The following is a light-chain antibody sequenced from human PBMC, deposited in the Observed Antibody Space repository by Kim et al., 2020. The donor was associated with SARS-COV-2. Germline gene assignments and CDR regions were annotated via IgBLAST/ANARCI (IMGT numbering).Light chain of an antibody. CDR1: QDISNY. CDR3: HQYHNLPLT. Sequence: DIQMTQSPSSLSASVGDRVTITCQASQDISNYLNWYQQKPGKAPQLLIYDASSLETGVPSRFGGSGSGTHFAVTITSLQPEDSGTYYCHQYHNLPLTFGGGTKVDIK. CDR2: DAS. V-gene: IGKV1-33*01. J-gene: IGKJ4*01.